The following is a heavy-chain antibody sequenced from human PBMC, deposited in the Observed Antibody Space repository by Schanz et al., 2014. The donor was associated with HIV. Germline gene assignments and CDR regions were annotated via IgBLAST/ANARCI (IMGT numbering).Heavy chain of an antibody. J-gene: IGHJ4*02. CDR1: GLTFGSYA. V-gene: IGHV3-23*01. Sequence: EVQLLESGGGLVQPGGSLRLSCVASGLTFGSYAMSWVRQAPGKGLEWVSGMRGSDDSTFYADSVKGRFTISRDNSKNTLYLQMNSLRVEDTAVYYCANEEVPNDYWGQGTLVTVSS. CDR3: ANEEVPNDY. CDR2: MRGSDDST.